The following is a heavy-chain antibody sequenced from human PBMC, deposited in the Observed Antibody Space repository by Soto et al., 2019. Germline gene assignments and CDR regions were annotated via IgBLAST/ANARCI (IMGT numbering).Heavy chain of an antibody. CDR1: GGSISSYY. Sequence: SETLSLTCTVSGGSISSYYWSWIRQPPGKGLEWIGYIYYSGSTNYNPSLKSRVTISVDTSKNQFSLKLSSVTAADTAVYYCARHPGSSWYIKTYYYYGMDVWGQGTTVTVSS. D-gene: IGHD6-13*01. CDR3: ARHPGSSWYIKTYYYYGMDV. CDR2: IYYSGST. J-gene: IGHJ6*02. V-gene: IGHV4-59*08.